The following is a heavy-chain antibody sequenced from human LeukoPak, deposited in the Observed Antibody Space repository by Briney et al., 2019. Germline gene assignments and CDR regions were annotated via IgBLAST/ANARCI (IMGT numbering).Heavy chain of an antibody. CDR1: GFSVSTNY. CDR2: IYSGGTT. V-gene: IGHV3-53*01. J-gene: IGHJ4*02. CDR3: ARVRGTACDY. Sequence: GGSLRLSCATSGFSVSTNYMNWVRQAPGKGLEWVSVIYSGGTTYYADSVKGRFTISRDDSKNTLHLQMNSLRAEDTAVYFCARVRGTACDYWGQGTLVTVSS. D-gene: IGHD2/OR15-2a*01.